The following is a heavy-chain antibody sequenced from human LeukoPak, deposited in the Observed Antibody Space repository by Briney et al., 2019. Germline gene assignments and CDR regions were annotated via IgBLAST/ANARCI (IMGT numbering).Heavy chain of an antibody. V-gene: IGHV4-34*01. CDR2: INHSGST. J-gene: IGHJ4*02. Sequence: SETLSLTCAVYGGSFSGYYCSWIRQPPGKGLEWIGEINHSGSTNYNPSLKSRVTISVDTSKNQFSLKLSSVTAADTAVYYCARDSSWFYYFDYWGQGTLVTVSS. D-gene: IGHD6-13*01. CDR1: GGSFSGYY. CDR3: ARDSSWFYYFDY.